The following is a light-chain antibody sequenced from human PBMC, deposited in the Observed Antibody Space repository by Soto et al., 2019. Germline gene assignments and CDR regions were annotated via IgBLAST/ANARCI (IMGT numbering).Light chain of an antibody. CDR2: QDS. J-gene: IGLJ2*01. V-gene: IGLV3-1*01. CDR3: QAWDSSTVV. Sequence: SYELTQPPSVSVSPGQTASITCSGDKLGDKYACWYQQKPGQSPVLVIYQDSKRPSGIPERFSGSNSGNTATLTNIGTQAMDEADYSYQAWDSSTVVFGGGTKLTVL. CDR1: KLGDKY.